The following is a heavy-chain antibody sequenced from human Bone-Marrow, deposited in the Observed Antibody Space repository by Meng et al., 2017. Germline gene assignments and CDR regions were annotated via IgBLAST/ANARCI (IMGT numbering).Heavy chain of an antibody. D-gene: IGHD6-13*01. V-gene: IGHV3-23*04. CDR3: AKAFSTSWSGFDY. CDR1: GFTFSKSA. CDR2: ISHSGGTT. J-gene: IGHJ4*02. Sequence: VQLVESGGGGVKPGRSLRLSCAASGFTFSKSAMTWVRQAPGKGLEWVSGISHSGGTTSYADSVKGRFTLSRDNSNNTLFLQMNSLRAEDTALYYCAKAFSTSWSGFDYWGQGALVTVSS.